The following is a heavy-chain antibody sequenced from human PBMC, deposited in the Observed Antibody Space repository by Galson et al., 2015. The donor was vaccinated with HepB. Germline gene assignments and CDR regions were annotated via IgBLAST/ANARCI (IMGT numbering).Heavy chain of an antibody. Sequence: SLRLSCAFSGFTFSSSALNWVRHAPGKGLEWVSYISSSGSTIYYADSVKGRFTIPRDNAKNSLYLQMNSLRAEDTAVYYCARDEVVLRESGDSYYYYYGMDVWGQGTTVTVSS. CDR2: ISSSGSTI. CDR3: ARDEVVLRESGDSYYYYYGMDV. D-gene: IGHD1-26*01. J-gene: IGHJ6*02. CDR1: GFTFSSSA. V-gene: IGHV3-48*03.